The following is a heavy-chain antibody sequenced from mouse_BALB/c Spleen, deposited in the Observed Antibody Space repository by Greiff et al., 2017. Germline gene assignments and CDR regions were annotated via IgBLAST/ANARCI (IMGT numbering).Heavy chain of an antibody. D-gene: IGHD2-3*01. J-gene: IGHJ3*01. V-gene: IGHV14-3*02. CDR2: IDPANGNT. CDR3: ARSSFYDGYPAWFAD. CDR1: GFNIKDTY. Sequence: VQLQQSGAELVKPGASVKLSCTASGFNIKDTYMHWVKQRPEQGLEWIGRIDPANGNTKYDPKFQGKATITADTSSNTAYLQLSSLTSEDTAVYYCARSSFYDGYPAWFADWGQGTLVTVSA.